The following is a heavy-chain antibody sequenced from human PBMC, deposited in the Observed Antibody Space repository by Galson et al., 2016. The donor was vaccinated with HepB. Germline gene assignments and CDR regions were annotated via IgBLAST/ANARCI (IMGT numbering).Heavy chain of an antibody. CDR3: ASYDYVWGRLDY. D-gene: IGHD3-16*01. V-gene: IGHV4-59*01. Sequence: SETLSLTCTFSGASISSYYWTWIRQPPGMGLEWIGYIYYPGSTNYNPSLKSRVTISVDTSKSQFSLNLRSVTAADTAMNYCASYDYVWGRLDYWGQGTLSPSPQ. CDR1: GASISSYY. CDR2: IYYPGST. J-gene: IGHJ4*02.